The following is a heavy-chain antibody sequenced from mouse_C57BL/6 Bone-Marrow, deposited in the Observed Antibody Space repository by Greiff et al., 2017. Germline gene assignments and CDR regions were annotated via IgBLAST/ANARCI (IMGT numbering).Heavy chain of an antibody. CDR2: ISSGSSTI. CDR1: GFTFSDYG. CDR3: ARGVYYFDY. J-gene: IGHJ2*01. Sequence: DVMLVESGGGLVKPGGSLKLSCAASGFTFSDYGMHWVRQAPEKGLEWVAYISSGSSTIYYADTVKGRFTISRDNAKNTLFLQMTSLSSEDTAMYYCARGVYYFDYWGQGTTLTVSS. V-gene: IGHV5-17*01.